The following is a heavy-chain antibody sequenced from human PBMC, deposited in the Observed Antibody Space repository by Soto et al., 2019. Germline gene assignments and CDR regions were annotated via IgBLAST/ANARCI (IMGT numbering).Heavy chain of an antibody. D-gene: IGHD4-17*01. CDR2: ISAYNGNT. Sequence: ASVKVSCKASGYTFTSYGISWVRQAPGQGLEWMGWISAYNGNTNYAQKFQGRVTITRDTSASTAYMELSSLRSEDTAVYYCARHDYGRDYWGQGTLVTVSS. CDR1: GYTFTSYG. CDR3: ARHDYGRDY. J-gene: IGHJ4*02. V-gene: IGHV1-18*04.